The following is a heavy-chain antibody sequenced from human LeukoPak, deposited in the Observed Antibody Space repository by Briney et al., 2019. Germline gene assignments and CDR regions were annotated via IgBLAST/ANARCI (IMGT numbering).Heavy chain of an antibody. CDR2: ISSSGGST. D-gene: IGHD6-6*01. V-gene: IGHV3-23*01. J-gene: IGHJ5*02. CDR3: AKDQIAAPHVPWFDP. Sequence: PGGSLRLSCATSGFTFSSYALSWVRQAPGKGLEWVSGISSSGGSTYYADSVKGRFTLSRDNSKNTLYLQMDSLRAEDTALYYCAKDQIAAPHVPWFDPWGQGTLVTVSS. CDR1: GFTFSSYA.